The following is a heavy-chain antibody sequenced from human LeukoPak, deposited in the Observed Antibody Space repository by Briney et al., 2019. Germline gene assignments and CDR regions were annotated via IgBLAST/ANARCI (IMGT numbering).Heavy chain of an antibody. CDR1: GGSINNYY. CDR2: IYSDGSA. J-gene: IGHJ5*02. CDR3: ASLVVAATNRRGDWFDP. Sequence: SETLSLTCTVSGGSINNYYWSWIRQPPGKGLVWIGYIYSDGSAYYNPSLKSRVTISVDTSRNQFSLNLNSVTAADTAVYYCASLVVAATNRRGDWFDPWGQGTLVTVSS. V-gene: IGHV4-59*12. D-gene: IGHD2-15*01.